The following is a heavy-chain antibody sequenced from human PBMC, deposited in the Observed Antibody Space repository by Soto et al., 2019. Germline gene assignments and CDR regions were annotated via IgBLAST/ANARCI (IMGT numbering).Heavy chain of an antibody. D-gene: IGHD5-12*01. CDR1: GYTFTSYY. CDR2: INPSGGST. CDR3: ARGPSPGGGYERIDF. Sequence: QVQLVQSGAEVKKPGASVKVSCKASGYTFTSYYMHWVRQAPGQGLEWMGIINPSGGSTSYAQKFQGRVTMTRDTSTSTVYMELSSLRSEDTAVYYCARGPSPGGGYERIDFWGQGALVTVSS. J-gene: IGHJ4*02. V-gene: IGHV1-46*01.